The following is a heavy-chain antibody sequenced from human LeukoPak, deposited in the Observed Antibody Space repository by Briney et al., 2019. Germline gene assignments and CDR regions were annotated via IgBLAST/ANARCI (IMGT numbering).Heavy chain of an antibody. J-gene: IGHJ4*02. CDR1: GGSFSGYY. V-gene: IGHV4-34*01. Sequence: SETLSLTCAVYGGSFSGYYWSWIRQPPGKGLEWIGEINHSGSTNYNPSLKSRVTISADTSKNQFSLKLSSVTAADTAVYYCASRLGSSSHYFDYWGQGTLVTVSS. CDR2: INHSGST. D-gene: IGHD6-6*01. CDR3: ASRLGSSSHYFDY.